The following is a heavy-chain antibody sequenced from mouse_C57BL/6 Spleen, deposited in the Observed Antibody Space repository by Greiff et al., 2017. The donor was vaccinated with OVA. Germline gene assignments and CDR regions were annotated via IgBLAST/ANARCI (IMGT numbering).Heavy chain of an antibody. CDR2: IDPEDGET. CDR1: GFNIKDYY. J-gene: IGHJ2*01. D-gene: IGHD2-2*01. Sequence: EVQLQQSGAELVKPGASVKLSCTASGFNIKDYYMHWVKQRTEQGLEWIGRIDPEDGETKYAPKFQGKATLTADTSSNTAYLQLSSLTSEDSAVYYCARRVMVTTPYYFDYWGQGTTLTVSS. V-gene: IGHV14-2*01. CDR3: ARRVMVTTPYYFDY.